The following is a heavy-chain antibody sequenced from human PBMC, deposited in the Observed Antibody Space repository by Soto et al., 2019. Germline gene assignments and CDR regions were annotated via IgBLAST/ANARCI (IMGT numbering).Heavy chain of an antibody. D-gene: IGHD6-13*01. CDR1: GGSFSGYY. CDR2: INHSGST. V-gene: IGHV4-34*01. Sequence: SETLSLTCAVYGGSFSGYYWSWIRQPPGKGLEWIGEINHSGSTNYNPSLKSRVTISVDTSKNQFSLKLSSVTAADTAVYYCARGPPPYSSSWFIYWGQGTXVTVSS. CDR3: ARGPPPYSSSWFIY. J-gene: IGHJ4*02.